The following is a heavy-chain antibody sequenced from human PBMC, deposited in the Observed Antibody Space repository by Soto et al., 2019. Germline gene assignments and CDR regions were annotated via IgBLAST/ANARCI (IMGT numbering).Heavy chain of an antibody. CDR3: ARVSTIFGVVRYGMDV. Sequence: PGGSLRLSYAASGFTVSSNYMSWVRQSPGKGLEWVSVIYSGGSTYYADSVKGRFTISRDNSKNTLYLQMNSLRAEDTAVYYCARVSTIFGVVRYGMDVWGQGTTVTVSS. CDR2: IYSGGST. J-gene: IGHJ6*02. V-gene: IGHV3-53*01. CDR1: GFTVSSNY. D-gene: IGHD3-3*01.